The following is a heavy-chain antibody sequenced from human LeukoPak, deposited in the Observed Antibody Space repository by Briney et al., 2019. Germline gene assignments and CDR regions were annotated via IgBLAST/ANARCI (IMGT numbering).Heavy chain of an antibody. CDR3: AKDIVVVPAAIGYYYYYGMDV. CDR2: ISYDGSNK. Sequence: GGSLRLSCAASGFTFSSYGIHWVRQAPGKGLEWVAVISYDGSNKYNADSVRGRFTISRDNSKNTLYLQMNSLRAEDTAVYYCAKDIVVVPAAIGYYYYYGMDVWGQGTTVTVSS. D-gene: IGHD2-2*01. CDR1: GFTFSSYG. J-gene: IGHJ6*02. V-gene: IGHV3-30*18.